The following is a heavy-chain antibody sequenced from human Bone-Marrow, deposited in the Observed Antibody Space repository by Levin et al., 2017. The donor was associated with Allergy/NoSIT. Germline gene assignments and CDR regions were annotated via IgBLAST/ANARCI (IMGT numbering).Heavy chain of an antibody. V-gene: IGHV4-31*03. D-gene: IGHD4-17*01. CDR1: GASLSSGDFY. J-gene: IGHJ2*01. Sequence: SETLSLTCSVSGASLSSGDFYWTWIRQRPGEGLEWLGYIYHSGTTYYNPSLKSRITISLDDSKNHFSLKLTSVTDADTAVYYCARNDGDYVNWFFDLWGRGTRVTVSS. CDR2: IYHSGTT. CDR3: ARNDGDYVNWFFDL.